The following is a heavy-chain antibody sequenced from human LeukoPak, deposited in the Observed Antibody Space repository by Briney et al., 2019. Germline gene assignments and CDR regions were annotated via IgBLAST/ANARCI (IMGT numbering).Heavy chain of an antibody. CDR2: IYTSGST. J-gene: IGHJ6*02. CDR3: ARDSDYDFWSGYTDGYYYGMDV. V-gene: IGHV4-4*07. CDR1: GGSISSYY. Sequence: SETLSLTCTVSGGSISSYYWSWIRQPAGKGLEWIGRIYTSGSTNYNPSLKGRVTMSVDTSKNQFSLKLSSVTAADTAVYYCARDSDYDFWSGYTDGYYYGMDVWGQGTTVTVSS. D-gene: IGHD3-3*01.